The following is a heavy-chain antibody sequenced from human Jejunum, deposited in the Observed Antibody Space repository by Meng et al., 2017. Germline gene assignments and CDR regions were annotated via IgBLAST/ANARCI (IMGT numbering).Heavy chain of an antibody. CDR3: ARDFEALNGV. CDR2: IYHSGTT. J-gene: IGHJ1*01. V-gene: IGHV4-4*02. Sequence: QLQLQESGPGLVKPWGTLSLTCAVSGDSISSSYWWSWVRQSPGKGLEWIGKIYHSGTTNYNPSLKSRVTLSVDKSKNQFSLNLSSVTAADTAVYFCARDFEALNGVWGQGTLVTVSS. D-gene: IGHD2-8*01. CDR1: GDSISSSYW.